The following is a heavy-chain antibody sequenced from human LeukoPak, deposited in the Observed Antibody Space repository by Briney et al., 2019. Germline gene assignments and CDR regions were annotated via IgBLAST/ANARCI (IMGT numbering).Heavy chain of an antibody. D-gene: IGHD1-14*01. CDR3: ARLAPGMSFDY. V-gene: IGHV4-59*01. Sequence: PSETLSLTCTVSGGSINNYYWTWIRQPPGKGLEWIGYIYYTGSTNYNSSLKSRVTISVDTSNNHFSLKLSSVTAADTAVYYCARLAPGMSFDYWGQGTLVIVSS. J-gene: IGHJ4*02. CDR2: IYYTGST. CDR1: GGSINNYY.